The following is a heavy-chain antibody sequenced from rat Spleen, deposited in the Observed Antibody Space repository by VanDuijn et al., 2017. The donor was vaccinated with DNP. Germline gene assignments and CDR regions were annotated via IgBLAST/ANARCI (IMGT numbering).Heavy chain of an antibody. V-gene: IGHV3-1*01. Sequence: EVQLQESGPGLVKPSQSLSLTCSVTGYSITSNYWGWVRKFPGNKLEYIGHISFSGGTNYNPSPKSQISITRDKSKNQFFLYLNSVTPEDTATYYCARWVWYFDYWGQGVMVTVSS. CDR2: ISFSGGT. J-gene: IGHJ2*01. CDR1: GYSITSNY. CDR3: ARWVWYFDY.